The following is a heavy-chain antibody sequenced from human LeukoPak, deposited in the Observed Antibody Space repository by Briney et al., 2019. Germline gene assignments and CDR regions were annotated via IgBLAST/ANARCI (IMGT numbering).Heavy chain of an antibody. V-gene: IGHV1-46*01. J-gene: IGHJ3*02. CDR2: INPSGGST. Sequence: ASVKVSCKASGYTFISYYIHWVRQAPGQGLEWMGIINPSGGSTSYAQNFQGRVTMTRDTSTSTVYMELSSLKASDTAMYYCASSSGSDAFDIWGQGTMVTVSS. CDR3: ASSSGSDAFDI. D-gene: IGHD3-22*01. CDR1: GYTFISYY.